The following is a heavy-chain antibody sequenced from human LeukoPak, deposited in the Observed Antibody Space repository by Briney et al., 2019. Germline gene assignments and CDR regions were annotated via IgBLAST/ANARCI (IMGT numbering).Heavy chain of an antibody. D-gene: IGHD6-13*01. CDR1: GFTFSSYS. Sequence: GGSLRLSCAASGFTFSSYSMNWVRQAPGKGLEWVSSISSSSYIYYADSVKGRFTISRDNAKNSLYLQMNSLRAEDTAVYYCARDGSSSWYLDYWGQGTLVTVSS. CDR2: ISSSSYI. J-gene: IGHJ4*02. V-gene: IGHV3-21*01. CDR3: ARDGSSSWYLDY.